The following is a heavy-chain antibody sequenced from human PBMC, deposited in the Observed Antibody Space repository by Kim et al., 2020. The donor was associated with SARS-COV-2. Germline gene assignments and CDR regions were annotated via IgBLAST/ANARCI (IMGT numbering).Heavy chain of an antibody. D-gene: IGHD3-10*01. Sequence: SVKGRFTISRDNSKNTLYLQMNSLRAEDTAVYYCAKDTSVALLWVGERDYWGQGTLVTVSS. CDR3: AKDTSVALLWVGERDY. V-gene: IGHV3-30*02. J-gene: IGHJ4*02.